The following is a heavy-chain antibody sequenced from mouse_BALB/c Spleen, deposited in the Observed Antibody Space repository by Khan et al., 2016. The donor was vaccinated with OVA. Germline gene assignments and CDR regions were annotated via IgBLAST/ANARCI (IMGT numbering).Heavy chain of an antibody. CDR2: IDPENGKT. J-gene: IGHJ2*01. V-gene: IGHV14-1*02. CDR1: GFNIKDYY. CDR3: PRSILLCLDY. D-gene: IGHD6-2*01. Sequence: VQLKQSGTVLVRPGALVSLSCTASGFNIKDYYIHWVKQRPDQGLEWIGWIDPENGKTIYDPNFQDKASITADTSSNTAYLQLSSLTSEDSVVYYWPRSILLCLDYWGQGTTLTVSS.